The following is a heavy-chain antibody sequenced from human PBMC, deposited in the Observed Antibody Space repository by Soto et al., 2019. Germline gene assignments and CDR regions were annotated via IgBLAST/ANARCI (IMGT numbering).Heavy chain of an antibody. D-gene: IGHD3-3*01. J-gene: IGHJ6*02. CDR2: IIPILGIA. CDR1: GGTFSSYT. CDR3: ARDRFSQGGMDV. Sequence: QVQLVQSGAEVKKPGSSVKVSCKASGGTFSSYTISWVRQAPGQGLEWMGRIIPILGIANYAQKFQGRVTITADKSTSKAYMELSSLRSEDTAVYYCARDRFSQGGMDVWGQGTTVTVSS. V-gene: IGHV1-69*08.